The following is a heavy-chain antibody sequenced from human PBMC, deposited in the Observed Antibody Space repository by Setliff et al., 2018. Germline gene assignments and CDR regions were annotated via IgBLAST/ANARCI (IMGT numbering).Heavy chain of an antibody. J-gene: IGHJ6*03. CDR1: GGIFNSFS. CDR2: IIPLFETT. Sequence: GASVKVSCKASGGIFNSFSITWVRQAPGQGLEWMGRIIPLFETTNYVEKFQGRVTITADKSTSTAYMELSRLTSEDTAVYYCALEYSNSSPKVYYYMDVWGKGTTVTVSS. V-gene: IGHV1-69*06. D-gene: IGHD6-6*01. CDR3: ALEYSNSSPKVYYYMDV.